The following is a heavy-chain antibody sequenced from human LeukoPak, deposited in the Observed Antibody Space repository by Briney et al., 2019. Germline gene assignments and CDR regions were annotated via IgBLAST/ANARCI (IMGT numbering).Heavy chain of an antibody. V-gene: IGHV4-34*01. Sequence: ETLSLTCAVYGGSFSGYYRSWIRQPPGKGLEWIGEINHSGSTNYNPSLKSRVTILVDTSKNQFSLKLSSVTAADTAVYYCARGRQQLVRSRSWNWFDPWGQRTLVTVSS. CDR3: ARGRQQLVRSRSWNWFDP. CDR2: INHSGST. CDR1: GGSFSGYY. J-gene: IGHJ5*02. D-gene: IGHD6-13*01.